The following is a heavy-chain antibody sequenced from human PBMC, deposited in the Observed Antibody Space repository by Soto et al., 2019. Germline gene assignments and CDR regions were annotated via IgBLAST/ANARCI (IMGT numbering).Heavy chain of an antibody. CDR2: IDTTSNYI. D-gene: IGHD3-9*01. J-gene: IGHJ6*03. CDR3: VRDIGQYFRSGYMDV. Sequence: EVQLVESGGGLVKPGESLRLSCAASGFTFYSFSMNWVRQAAGRGPEWVSSIDTTSNYIYYADSVRGRFTIYRDNAKDSLYLQMYSLRAEDTAVYYCVRDIGQYFRSGYMDVWGRGTTVTVSS. V-gene: IGHV3-21*01. CDR1: GFTFYSFS.